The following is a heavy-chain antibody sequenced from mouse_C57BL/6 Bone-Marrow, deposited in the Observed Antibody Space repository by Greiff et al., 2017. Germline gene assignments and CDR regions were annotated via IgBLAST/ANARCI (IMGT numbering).Heavy chain of an antibody. D-gene: IGHD2-4*01. CDR2: IFPGSGST. CDR1: GYTFTDYY. Sequence: VQLQQSGPELVKPGASVKISCKASGYTFTDYYINWVKQRPGQGLEWIGWIFPGSGSTYYNEKFKGKATLTVDKSSSTAYMLLSSLTSEDSAVYFCARGGPYEYDRAWFAYWGQGTLVTVSA. CDR3: ARGGPYEYDRAWFAY. V-gene: IGHV1-75*01. J-gene: IGHJ3*01.